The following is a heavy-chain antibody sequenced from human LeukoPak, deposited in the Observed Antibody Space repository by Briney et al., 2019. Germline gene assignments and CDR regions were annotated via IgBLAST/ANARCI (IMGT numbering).Heavy chain of an antibody. CDR3: ARDRGPSTGYDLVH. CDR2: ISYDGSNK. CDR1: GFTFSSYA. Sequence: PGGSLRLSCAASGFTFSSYAMHWVRQAPGRGLEWVAVISYDGSNKYYADSVKGRFTISRDNSKNTLYLQMNSLRAEDTAVYYCARDRGPSTGYDLVHWGQGTLVTVSS. J-gene: IGHJ4*02. D-gene: IGHD5-12*01. V-gene: IGHV3-30*04.